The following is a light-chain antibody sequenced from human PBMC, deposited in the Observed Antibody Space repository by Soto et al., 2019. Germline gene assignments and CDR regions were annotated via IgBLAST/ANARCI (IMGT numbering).Light chain of an antibody. CDR1: SSSVGSND. CDR3: AAWDDNLTAWV. J-gene: IGLJ3*02. V-gene: IGLV1-44*01. Sequence: QSVLTQPPSAFGTPGQRVTISCSGSSSSVGSNDVNWYQQLPATAPKLLIYSIDKRPSGVPARISGSKSGTSASLAISGLQSEDEAEYYCAAWDDNLTAWVFGGGTKVTVL. CDR2: SID.